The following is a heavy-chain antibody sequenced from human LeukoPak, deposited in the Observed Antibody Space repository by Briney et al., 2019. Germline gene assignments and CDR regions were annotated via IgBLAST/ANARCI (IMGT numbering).Heavy chain of an antibody. V-gene: IGHV3-23*01. CDR1: GFTLSIVT. CDR3: GRVSRRLDLPQNY. J-gene: IGHJ4*02. D-gene: IGHD5-24*01. CDR2: IHYSGGST. Sequence: PGGSLRHSSAVSGFTLSIVTTGAGCQAPGKGLEWVSSIHYSGGSTYYADSVKGRFTISRDNSKNTLYLQMNSLRVEDTAVYYWGRVSRRLDLPQNYGGQGALVTVSS.